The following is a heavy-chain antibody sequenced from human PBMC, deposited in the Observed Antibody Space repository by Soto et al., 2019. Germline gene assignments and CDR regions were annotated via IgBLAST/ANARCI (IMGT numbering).Heavy chain of an antibody. CDR3: ARHIAVTRTRGFDY. CDR1: GGSITTNW. V-gene: IGHV4-4*02. J-gene: IGHJ4*02. Sequence: QVHLQESGPGLVKPSGTLSLTCAVSGGSITTNWWSWVRQPPGKGLEWIGEIYHSGTTNYNPSLRGRVTISVEKSNNQFSLNLNSVTAADSALYYCARHIAVTRTRGFDYWGQGNLVTVSS. CDR2: IYHSGTT. D-gene: IGHD6-19*01.